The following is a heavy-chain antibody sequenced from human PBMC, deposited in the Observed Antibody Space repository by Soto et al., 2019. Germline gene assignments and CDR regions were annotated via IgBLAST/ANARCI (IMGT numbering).Heavy chain of an antibody. D-gene: IGHD5-18*01. V-gene: IGHV1-3*01. J-gene: IGHJ4*02. CDR2: INVGNGNT. Sequence: QVQLVQSGAEVKKPGASVKVSCKASGYTFITYAMHWVRQAPGQGLEWMGWINVGNGNTKYSQKFQGRVTITRDASASTAYMELSSLRSEDTAVYYCARDPNPWIPTCFDYWGQGTLVTVSS. CDR3: ARDPNPWIPTCFDY. CDR1: GYTFITYA.